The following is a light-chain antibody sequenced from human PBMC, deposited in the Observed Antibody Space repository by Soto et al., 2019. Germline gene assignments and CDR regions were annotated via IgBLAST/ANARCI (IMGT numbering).Light chain of an antibody. CDR2: EVS. Sequence: QSVLTQPRSVSGPPGQSVSISCSGTSSDVGTYNYVSWYQQHPGKAPKLMIYEVSNRPSGVSNRFSGSKSGNTASLTISGLQAEDEADYYCSSYTSSSTRVFGTGTKLTVL. CDR1: SSDVGTYNY. J-gene: IGLJ1*01. V-gene: IGLV2-14*01. CDR3: SSYTSSSTRV.